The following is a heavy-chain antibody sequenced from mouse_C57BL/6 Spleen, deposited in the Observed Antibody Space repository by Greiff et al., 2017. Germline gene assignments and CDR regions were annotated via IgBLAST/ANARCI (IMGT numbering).Heavy chain of an antibody. Sequence: QVQLQQSGPELVKPGASVKISCKASGYTFTDYYINWVKQRPGQGLEWIGWIFPGSGSTYYNEKFKGKATLTVDKSSSTAYMSLSSLTSEDSAVYFCARVETENWVWFAYWGQGTLVTVSA. D-gene: IGHD4-1*01. CDR2: IFPGSGST. CDR1: GYTFTDYY. J-gene: IGHJ3*01. V-gene: IGHV1-75*01. CDR3: ARVETENWVWFAY.